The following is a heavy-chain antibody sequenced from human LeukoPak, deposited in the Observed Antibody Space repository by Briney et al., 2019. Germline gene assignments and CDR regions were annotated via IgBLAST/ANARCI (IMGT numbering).Heavy chain of an antibody. V-gene: IGHV4-4*02. J-gene: IGHJ2*01. D-gene: IGHD3-10*01. CDR2: IYHSGST. Sequence: SETLSLTCAVSGGSISSSNWWSWVRQPPGKGPEWIGEIYHSGSTNHNPSLKSRVTISVDKSRNQFSLNLSSVTAADTAVYYCARKSYSEPWYFDLWGRGTLVTVSS. CDR1: GGSISSSNW. CDR3: ARKSYSEPWYFDL.